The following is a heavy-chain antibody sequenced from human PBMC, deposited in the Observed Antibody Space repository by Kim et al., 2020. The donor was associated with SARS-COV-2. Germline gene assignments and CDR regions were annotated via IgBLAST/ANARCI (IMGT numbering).Heavy chain of an antibody. Sequence: GGSLRLSCTASGFSVGDHAMVWFRQTPGEGLEWVGLIRSRAYGETTEIAPSLKGRFRVSRDGYKNIVYLEMSSLETDDTAVYYCARGPIRPFFSYFGMDVGGQGTSLTVSS. CDR3: ARGPIRPFFSYFGMDV. J-gene: IGHJ6*02. V-gene: IGHV3-49*01. CDR2: IRSRAYGETT. CDR1: GFSVGDHA. D-gene: IGHD2-21*01.